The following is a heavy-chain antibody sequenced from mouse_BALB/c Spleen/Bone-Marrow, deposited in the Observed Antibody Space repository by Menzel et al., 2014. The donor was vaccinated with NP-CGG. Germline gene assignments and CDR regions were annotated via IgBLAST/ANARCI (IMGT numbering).Heavy chain of an antibody. CDR3: AKIYGSSLDY. Sequence: EVQLQQSGAEIVKPGASVKSSCTTSGFNIEDSYIYWMKQRPEQGLEWIGRVDPANGNTKYDPKFQGKATITADTSSATAYLQRSSLTAEDTAVYYCAKIYGSSLDYWGQGTTLTVSS. V-gene: IGHV14-3*02. J-gene: IGHJ2*01. CDR1: GFNIEDSY. D-gene: IGHD1-1*01. CDR2: VDPANGNT.